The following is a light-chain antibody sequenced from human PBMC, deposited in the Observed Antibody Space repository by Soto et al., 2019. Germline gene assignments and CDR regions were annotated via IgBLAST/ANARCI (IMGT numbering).Light chain of an antibody. J-gene: IGKJ1*01. CDR1: QSVSSY. CDR3: QQYGSSPGT. CDR2: GAS. Sequence: EIVLTQSPATLSLSPGEIATLSCRASQSVSSYLAWYQQKPGQAPRLLIYGASSRATGIPDRFSGGGSGTDFTLTISRLEPEDFAVYYCQQYGSSPGTFGQGTKVDIK. V-gene: IGKV3-20*01.